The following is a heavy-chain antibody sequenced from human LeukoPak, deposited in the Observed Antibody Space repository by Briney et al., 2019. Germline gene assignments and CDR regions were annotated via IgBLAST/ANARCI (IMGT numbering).Heavy chain of an antibody. CDR1: GGSISSYY. D-gene: IGHD3-9*01. CDR2: IYYSGST. J-gene: IGHJ2*01. Sequence: PSETLSLTCTVSGGSISSYYWSWIRQPPGKGLEWIGYIYYSGSTNYNPSLKSRVTISVDTSKNQFSLKLSSVTAANTAVYYCARQNYDILTGYYNIHWYFDLWGRGTLVTVSS. V-gene: IGHV4-59*08. CDR3: ARQNYDILTGYYNIHWYFDL.